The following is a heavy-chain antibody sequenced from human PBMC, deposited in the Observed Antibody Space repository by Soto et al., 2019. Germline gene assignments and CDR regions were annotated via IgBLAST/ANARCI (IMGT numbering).Heavy chain of an antibody. V-gene: IGHV4-59*01. D-gene: IGHD4-17*01. CDR3: ARRLTLATTTGDAFDL. CDR2: IYYSGST. CDR1: NGSIINYY. Sequence: QVQLQESGPGLVKPSETLSLTCTVSNGSIINYYWSWIRQPPGKGLVWIGFIYYSGSTNYNPYLMGRVTMSVDMSRNQLSLKLNSVTAADTAVYYCARRLTLATTTGDAFDLWGQGTMVTVSS. J-gene: IGHJ3*01.